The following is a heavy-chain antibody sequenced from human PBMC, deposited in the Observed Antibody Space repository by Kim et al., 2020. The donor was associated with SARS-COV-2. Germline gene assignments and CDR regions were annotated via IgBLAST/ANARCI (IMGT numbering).Heavy chain of an antibody. V-gene: IGHV3-23*01. CDR2: ISGSGGST. D-gene: IGHD6-19*01. Sequence: GGSLRLSCAASGFTFSSYAMSWVRQAPGKGLEWVSAISGSGGSTYYADSVKGRFTISRDNSKNTLYLQMNSLRGEDTAVYYCAKDTSAGLSGWYYFDYWGQGTLVTVSS. CDR1: GFTFSSYA. J-gene: IGHJ4*02. CDR3: AKDTSAGLSGWYYFDY.